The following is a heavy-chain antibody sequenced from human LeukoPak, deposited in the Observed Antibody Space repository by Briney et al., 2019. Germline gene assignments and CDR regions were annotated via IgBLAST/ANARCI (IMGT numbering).Heavy chain of an antibody. CDR2: ISGSGGST. CDR1: GFTFSSYA. CDR3: AGGVVTPDYYYYYYMDV. J-gene: IGHJ6*03. D-gene: IGHD3-3*01. Sequence: GGSLRLSCAASGFTFSSYAMSWVRQPPGKGLEWVSAISGSGGSTYYADSVKGRFTISRDNPKNTLYLQMSSLRAWDTAVYYCAGGVVTPDYYYYYYMDVWGKGTTVTVSS. V-gene: IGHV3-23*01.